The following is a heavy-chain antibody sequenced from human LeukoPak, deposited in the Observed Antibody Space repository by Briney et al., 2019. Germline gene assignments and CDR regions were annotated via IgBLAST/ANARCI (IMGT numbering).Heavy chain of an antibody. D-gene: IGHD3-22*01. CDR2: ISGSGGST. J-gene: IGHJ2*01. CDR1: GFTFSSYA. V-gene: IGHV3-23*01. Sequence: PGGSLRLSCAASGFTFSSYAMSWVRPAPGKGLEWVSAISGSGGSTYCADSVKGRFTISRDNAKSSLYLQMSSLRAEDTALYYCARLSPVTMIVVSYWYFDLWGRGTLVTVSS. CDR3: ARLSPVTMIVVSYWYFDL.